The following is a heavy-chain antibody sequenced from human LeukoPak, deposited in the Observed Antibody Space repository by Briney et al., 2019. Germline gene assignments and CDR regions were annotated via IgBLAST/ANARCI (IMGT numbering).Heavy chain of an antibody. V-gene: IGHV1-18*01. D-gene: IGHD6-13*01. CDR3: ARDVAAAGTWYMDY. CDR1: GYTFTSYG. CDR2: ISAYNGNT. Sequence: ASVKVSCKASGYTFTSYGISWVRQAPGQGLEWMGWISAYNGNTNYAQKLQGRVTMTTDTSTSTAYMELRSLRSDDTAVYYCARDVAAAGTWYMDYWGQGTLVTVSS. J-gene: IGHJ4*02.